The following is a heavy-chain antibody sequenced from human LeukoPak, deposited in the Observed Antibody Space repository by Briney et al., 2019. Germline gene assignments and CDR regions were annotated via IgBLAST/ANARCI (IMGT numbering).Heavy chain of an antibody. D-gene: IGHD4-11*01. CDR2: INPNSGGT. CDR1: GYTFTGYY. J-gene: IGHJ5*02. Sequence: GASVKVSCKASGYTFTGYYMHWVRQAPGQGLEWMGWINPNSGGTNYAQKFQGRVTMTRDTSISTAYMELSRLTSDDTAVYYCARPPSNYVNWFDPWGQGTLVTVSS. CDR3: ARPPSNYVNWFDP. V-gene: IGHV1-2*02.